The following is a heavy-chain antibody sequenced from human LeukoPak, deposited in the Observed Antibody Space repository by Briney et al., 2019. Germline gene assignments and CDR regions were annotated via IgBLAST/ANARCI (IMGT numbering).Heavy chain of an antibody. CDR1: GLTLSDYY. J-gene: IGHJ3*02. V-gene: IGHV3-11*03. Sequence: KPAGSLRLSCAASGLTLSDYYVNWIRQAPGKGLEWVSYIRSSDTYTNYADSVKGRFTISRDNAKNSLFLQMNSLRAEDTAVYYCARSSKDAFDIWGQGTVVTVSS. CDR3: ARSSKDAFDI. CDR2: IRSSDTYT.